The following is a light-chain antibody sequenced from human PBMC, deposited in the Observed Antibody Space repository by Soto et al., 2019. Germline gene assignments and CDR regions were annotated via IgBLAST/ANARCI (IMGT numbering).Light chain of an antibody. Sequence: EIVLTQSPATLSLYPGERATLSCRASQNVANYLDWYQQKPGQAPRLLIYESSNRATGIAARFSGSGSGTDFTLTISSLEPEDFATYYCQQSYSTPLTFGGGTKV. V-gene: IGKV3-11*01. CDR1: QNVANY. J-gene: IGKJ4*01. CDR3: QQSYSTPLT. CDR2: ESS.